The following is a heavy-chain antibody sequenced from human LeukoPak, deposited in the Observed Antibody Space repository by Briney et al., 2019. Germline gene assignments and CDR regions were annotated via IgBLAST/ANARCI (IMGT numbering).Heavy chain of an antibody. CDR1: GFTFSSYA. Sequence: GSLRLSCAASGFTFSSYAMHWVRPAPGKGLEWVAVISYDGSNKYYADSVKGRFTISRDNSKNTLYLQMNSLRAEDTAVYYCARPLRLGELSPFDYWGQGTLVTVSS. J-gene: IGHJ4*02. V-gene: IGHV3-30*04. CDR3: ARPLRLGELSPFDY. D-gene: IGHD3-16*02. CDR2: ISYDGSNK.